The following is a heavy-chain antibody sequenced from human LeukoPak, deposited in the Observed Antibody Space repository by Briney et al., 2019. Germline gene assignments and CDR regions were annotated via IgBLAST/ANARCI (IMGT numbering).Heavy chain of an antibody. J-gene: IGHJ4*02. Sequence: PGGSLRLSCAASGFTFSSYAMSWDRQAPGKGLEWVSAVSGSGGSTYYTDSVKGRFTISRDNSKNTLYLQMNSLRAEDTAVYYCAKRLAAAGSMALDYWGQGTLVTVSS. CDR3: AKRLAAAGSMALDY. CDR2: VSGSGGST. D-gene: IGHD6-13*01. V-gene: IGHV3-23*01. CDR1: GFTFSSYA.